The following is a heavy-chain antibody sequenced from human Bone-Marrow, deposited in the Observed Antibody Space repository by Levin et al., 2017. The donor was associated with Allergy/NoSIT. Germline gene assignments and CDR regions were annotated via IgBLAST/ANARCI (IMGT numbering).Heavy chain of an antibody. V-gene: IGHV3-7*01. J-gene: IGHJ4*02. CDR3: ARDDYGDLVFDY. CDR1: GFTLSSYW. CDR2: IKEDGSET. D-gene: IGHD4-17*01. Sequence: GGSLRLSCAASGFTLSSYWMSWVRQAPGKGLEWVANIKEDGSETHYVDSVKGRFTVSRDNAKNSLYLQMNSLRAEDTAMYYCARDDYGDLVFDYWGQGTLVTLSS.